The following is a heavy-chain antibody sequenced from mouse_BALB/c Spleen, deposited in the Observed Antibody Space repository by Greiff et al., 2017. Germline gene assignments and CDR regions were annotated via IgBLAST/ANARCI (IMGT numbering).Heavy chain of an antibody. CDR2: ISSGGST. CDR3: ARRGGYYGAMDD. J-gene: IGHJ4*01. D-gene: IGHD1-1*01. V-gene: IGHV5-6-5*01. CDR1: GFTFSSYA. Sequence: DVKLVESGGGLVKPGGSLKLSCAASGFTFSSYAMSWVRQTPEKRLEWVASISSGGSTYYPDSVKGRFTISRDNARNILYLQMSSLRSEDTAMYYCARRGGYYGAMDDWGQGTSVTVSS.